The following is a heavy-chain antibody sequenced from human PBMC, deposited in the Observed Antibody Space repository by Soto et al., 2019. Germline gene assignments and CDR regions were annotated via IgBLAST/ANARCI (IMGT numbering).Heavy chain of an antibody. J-gene: IGHJ4*02. V-gene: IGHV1-69*02. Sequence: QVQLVQSGAELKKPGSSVKVSCKASGDTFSFYTINWVRQAPGLGLEWMGRVNPILSMSNYAQKFQGRVTMTADKSTSTAYMELRSLGSEDTAFYYCATSYGSGYRAFDYWGQGALVTVSS. D-gene: IGHD3-10*01. CDR1: GDTFSFYT. CDR2: VNPILSMS. CDR3: ATSYGSGYRAFDY.